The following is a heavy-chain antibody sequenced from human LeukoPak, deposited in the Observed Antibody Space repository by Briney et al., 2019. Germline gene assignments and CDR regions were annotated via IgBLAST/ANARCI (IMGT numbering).Heavy chain of an antibody. V-gene: IGHV3-30-3*01. CDR3: AKVGFGELPYFDY. D-gene: IGHD3-10*01. Sequence: GRSLRLSCAASGFTFSSYAMHWVRQAPGKGLEWVAVISYDGSNKYYADSVKGRFTISRDNSKNTLYLQMNSPRAEDTAVYYCAKVGFGELPYFDYWGQGTLVTVSS. CDR2: ISYDGSNK. J-gene: IGHJ4*02. CDR1: GFTFSSYA.